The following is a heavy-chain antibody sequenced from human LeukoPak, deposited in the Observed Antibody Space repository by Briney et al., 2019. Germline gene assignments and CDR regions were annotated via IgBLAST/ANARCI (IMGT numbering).Heavy chain of an antibody. CDR1: GASFSGSPYY. CDR2: INHSGST. J-gene: IGHJ3*02. CDR3: ARQMRLRYFDRGAFDI. Sequence: PSETLSLTCTVSGASFSGSPYYWGWIRQPPGKGLEWIGEINHSGSTNYNPSLKSRITISVATSKNQFSLKLSSVTAADTAVYYCARQMRLRYFDRGAFDIWGQGTMVTVSS. D-gene: IGHD3-9*01. V-gene: IGHV4-39*01.